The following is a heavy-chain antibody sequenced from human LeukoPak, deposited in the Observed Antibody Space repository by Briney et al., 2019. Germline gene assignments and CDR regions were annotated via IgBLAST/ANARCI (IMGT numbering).Heavy chain of an antibody. D-gene: IGHD5-18*01. Sequence: PSETLSLTCSVSGGSVSSGSYYWSWIRQPPGKGLEWIGYIYYNGDTNYNPSLKSRVIISIDTSSNQFSLSLNSMTAADTAVYYCARVLRAASWRSYDYWGQGSLVTVSS. CDR2: IYYNGDT. CDR1: GGSVSSGSYY. CDR3: ARVLRAASWRSYDY. J-gene: IGHJ4*02. V-gene: IGHV4-61*01.